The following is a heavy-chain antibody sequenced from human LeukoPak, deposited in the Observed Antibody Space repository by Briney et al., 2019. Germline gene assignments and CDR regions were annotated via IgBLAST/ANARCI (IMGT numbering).Heavy chain of an antibody. J-gene: IGHJ3*02. D-gene: IGHD3-10*01. CDR3: ARGFFGDWRAFDI. CDR2: IYYSGST. CDR1: GGSISSYY. Sequence: PSETLSLTCTVSGGSISSYYWSWIRQPPGKGLEWIGYIYYSGSTNYNPSLKSRVTMSVDTSKNQFSLKLSSVTAADTAVYYCARGFFGDWRAFDIWGQGTMVTVSS. V-gene: IGHV4-59*12.